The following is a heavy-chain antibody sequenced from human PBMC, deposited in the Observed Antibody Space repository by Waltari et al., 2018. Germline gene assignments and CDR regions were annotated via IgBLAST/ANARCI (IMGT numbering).Heavy chain of an antibody. V-gene: IGHV3-30*07. CDR2: ISYDGSNK. J-gene: IGHJ3*02. D-gene: IGHD3-10*01. CDR1: GFAFSSYA. Sequence: QVQLVESGGGVVQPGRSLRLSCAASGFAFSSYAMHWVRQAPGKGLEWVAIISYDGSNKYYADSVKGRFTISRDNARNSLYLQMNSLRAEDTAVYYCVRDWWTMVRAVLSGAFDIWGQGTMVTVSS. CDR3: VRDWWTMVRAVLSGAFDI.